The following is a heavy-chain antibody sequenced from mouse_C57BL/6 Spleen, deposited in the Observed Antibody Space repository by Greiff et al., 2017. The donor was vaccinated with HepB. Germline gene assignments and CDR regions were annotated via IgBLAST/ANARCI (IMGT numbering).Heavy chain of an antibody. D-gene: IGHD1-1*01. Sequence: EVKVVESGGGLVKPGGSLKLSCAASGFTFSDYGMHWVRQAPEKGLEWVAYISSGSSTIYYADTVKGRFTISRDNAKNTLFLQMTSLRSEDTAMYYCARDYYGSSLSYAMDYWGQGTSVTVSS. CDR3: ARDYYGSSLSYAMDY. CDR2: ISSGSSTI. CDR1: GFTFSDYG. J-gene: IGHJ4*01. V-gene: IGHV5-17*01.